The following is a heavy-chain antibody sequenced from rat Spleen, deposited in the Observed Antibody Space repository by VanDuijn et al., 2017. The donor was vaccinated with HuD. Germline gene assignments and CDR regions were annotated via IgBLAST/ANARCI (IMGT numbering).Heavy chain of an antibody. Sequence: EVQLVESGGGLVQPGRSLKLSCAASGFTFSNYYMAWVRQTPTKGLEWVASISPRGGSTYYRDSVKGRFTISRDNAKNILYLQMDSLRSEDTATYYCATDGDYYSSLNWFPYWGQGTLVTVSS. D-gene: IGHD1-2*01. CDR3: ATDGDYYSSLNWFPY. V-gene: IGHV5-27*01. CDR2: ISPRGGST. J-gene: IGHJ3*01. CDR1: GFTFSNYY.